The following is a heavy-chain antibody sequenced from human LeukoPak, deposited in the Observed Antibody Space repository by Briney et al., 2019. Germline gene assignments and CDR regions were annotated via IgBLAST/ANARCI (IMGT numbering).Heavy chain of an antibody. CDR1: GGSFSGYY. J-gene: IGHJ4*02. CDR2: INHSGST. Sequence: SETLSLTCAVYGGSFSGYYWSWIRQPPGKGLEWIGEINHSGSTNYNPSLKSRVTISVDTSKNQFSLKLSSVTAADTAVYYCARRDSSLHQYYFDYWGQGTLVTVSS. D-gene: IGHD6-6*01. V-gene: IGHV4-34*01. CDR3: ARRDSSLHQYYFDY.